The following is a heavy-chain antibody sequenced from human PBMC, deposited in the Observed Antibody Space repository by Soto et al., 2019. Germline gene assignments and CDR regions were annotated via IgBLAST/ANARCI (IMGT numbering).Heavy chain of an antibody. D-gene: IGHD4-17*01. CDR2: ISGSGGST. CDR1: GFTFSSYA. Sequence: GGSLRLSCAASGFTFSSYAMSWVRQAPGKGLEWVSAISGSGGSTYYADSVKGRFTISRDNSKNKLYLQMNSLRAEDTAVYYCAKPCATTVTTGGFDYWGQGTLVTVSS. V-gene: IGHV3-23*01. J-gene: IGHJ4*02. CDR3: AKPCATTVTTGGFDY.